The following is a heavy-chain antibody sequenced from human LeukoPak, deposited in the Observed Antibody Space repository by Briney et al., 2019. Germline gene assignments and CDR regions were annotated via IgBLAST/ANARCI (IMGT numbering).Heavy chain of an antibody. J-gene: IGHJ4*02. CDR2: IHISGST. Sequence: SQTLSLTCTVSGVSISSVNHYWIWIRQSAGKGLECIGRIHISGSTNYNPSLKSRVTISLDTSKNQFSLKLSSVTAADTAVYYCAACYYDSSGYFNSDYWGQGTLVTVSS. CDR1: GVSISSVNHY. D-gene: IGHD3-22*01. CDR3: AACYYDSSGYFNSDY. V-gene: IGHV4-61*02.